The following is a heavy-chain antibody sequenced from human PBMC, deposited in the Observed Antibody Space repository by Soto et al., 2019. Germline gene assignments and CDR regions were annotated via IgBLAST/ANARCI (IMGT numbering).Heavy chain of an antibody. CDR2: IVPSVDTT. CDR1: GGTFSRSG. D-gene: IGHD5-18*01. J-gene: IGHJ6*02. Sequence: QVQLVQSGTEVKKPGASLKVSCKASGGTFSRSGFHWVLQAPVQGVEWMLMIVPSVDTTNYAQKLQARFTISADQFTSTVYMELMSLRSEDTAVYYCAVSPQPSDTADPYAVDVWGQGTRVIVSS. V-gene: IGHV1-69*18. CDR3: AVSPQPSDTADPYAVDV.